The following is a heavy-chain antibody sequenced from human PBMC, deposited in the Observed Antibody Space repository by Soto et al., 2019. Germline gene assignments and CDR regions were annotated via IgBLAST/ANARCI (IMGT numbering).Heavy chain of an antibody. CDR2: ISSSGSTI. CDR3: ARDGAFIFEVVPAFKIPVEGSWYFDL. V-gene: IGHV3-11*01. D-gene: IGHD2-2*01. Sequence: QVQLVESGGGLVQPGGSLRLSCAASGFTFSDYYMSWIRQAPGKGLEWVSYISSSGSTIYYADSVKGRFTISRDNTKNSLYLQMNSLRAEDTAVYYCARDGAFIFEVVPAFKIPVEGSWYFDLWGRGTLVTVSS. CDR1: GFTFSDYY. J-gene: IGHJ2*01.